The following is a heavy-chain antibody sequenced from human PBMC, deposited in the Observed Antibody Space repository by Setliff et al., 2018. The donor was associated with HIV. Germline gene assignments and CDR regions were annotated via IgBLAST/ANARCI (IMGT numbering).Heavy chain of an antibody. CDR3: ARALRGFHGSGTQFYYYLDV. J-gene: IGHJ6*03. V-gene: IGHV1-3*01. CDR2: INAGNGNT. Sequence: ASVKVSCKASGYSFTTYPIHWVRQAPGQRLEWMGWINAGNGNTKYSQKFQGRVTITRDTSANTGYMELSSLRSEDTAVYYCARALRGFHGSGTQFYYYLDVWGKGTTVTVSS. CDR1: GYSFTTYP. D-gene: IGHD3-10*01.